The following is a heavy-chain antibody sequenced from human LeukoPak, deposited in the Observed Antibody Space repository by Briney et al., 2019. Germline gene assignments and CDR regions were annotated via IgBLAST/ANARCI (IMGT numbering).Heavy chain of an antibody. D-gene: IGHD3-10*01. CDR3: AKFSSGFGELLFSGDY. J-gene: IGHJ4*02. CDR1: GFTFSSYA. V-gene: IGHV3-23*01. Sequence: GGSLRLSCAASGFTFSSYAMSWVRQAPGKGLEWVSAISGSGGSTYYADSVKGRFTISRDSSKNTLYLQMNSLRAEDTAVYYCAKFSSGFGELLFSGDYWGQGTLVTVSS. CDR2: ISGSGGST.